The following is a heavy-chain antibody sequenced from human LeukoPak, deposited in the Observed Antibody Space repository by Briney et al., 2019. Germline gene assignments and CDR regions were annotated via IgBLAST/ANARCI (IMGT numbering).Heavy chain of an antibody. J-gene: IGHJ6*02. CDR3: ASVSVEWFRDYYYGMDV. CDR2: IKQDGSEK. D-gene: IGHD3-3*01. Sequence: PGGSLRLSCAASGFTFSSYWMSWVRQAPGKGLEWVANIKQDGSEKYYVDSVKGRFTISRDNAKNSLYLQMNSLRAEDTAVYYCASVSVEWFRDYYYGMDVWGQGTTVTVSS. CDR1: GFTFSSYW. V-gene: IGHV3-7*01.